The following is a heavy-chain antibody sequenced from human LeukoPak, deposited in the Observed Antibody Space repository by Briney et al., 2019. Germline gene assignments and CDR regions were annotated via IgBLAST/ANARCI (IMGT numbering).Heavy chain of an antibody. CDR2: ISHDGSQT. V-gene: IGHV3-30*04. J-gene: IGHJ4*02. CDR3: TTIHY. CDR1: GFPFSSWP. Sequence: GGSLRLSCAASGFPFSSWPMRWVRQAPGKGLEWMTTISHDGSQTFYADSVKGRLTISRDNSKNTVSLQMSSLRVEDTGVYYCTTIHYWGQGTQITVSS.